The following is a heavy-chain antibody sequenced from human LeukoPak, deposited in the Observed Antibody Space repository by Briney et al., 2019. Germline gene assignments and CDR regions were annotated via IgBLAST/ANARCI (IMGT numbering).Heavy chain of an antibody. D-gene: IGHD6-13*01. CDR1: GFTFSSYS. V-gene: IGHV3-48*01. CDR2: ISSSSSTI. CDR3: ARVVRESMQQLPRDDAFDI. Sequence: GGSLRLSCAASGFTFSSYSMNWVRQAPGRGLEWVSYISSSSSTIYYADSVKGRFTISRDNAKNSLYLQMNSLRAEDTAVYYCARVVRESMQQLPRDDAFDIWGQGTMATGSS. J-gene: IGHJ3*02.